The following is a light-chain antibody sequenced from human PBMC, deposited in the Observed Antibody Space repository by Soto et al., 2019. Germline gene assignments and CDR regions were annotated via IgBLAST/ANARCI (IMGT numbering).Light chain of an antibody. Sequence: EIVLTQSPGTLTLSPGERATLSCRASQSFSSRYLAWYQQKPSQAPRLLMHGASIRATGIPDRFSGSVSGTDFTLTISRLEPEDFAVYYCQKYGGSITFGGGTKVEIK. J-gene: IGKJ4*01. CDR3: QKYGGSIT. CDR2: GAS. V-gene: IGKV3-20*01. CDR1: QSFSSRY.